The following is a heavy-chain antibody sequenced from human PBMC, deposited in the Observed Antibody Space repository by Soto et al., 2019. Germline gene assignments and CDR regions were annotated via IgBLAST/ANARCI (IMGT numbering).Heavy chain of an antibody. CDR3: ARHPERIAQIGWFDP. J-gene: IGHJ5*02. Sequence: GSQRLSCAASGVNFRSYSMNWVRQAPGKGLEWVSYISSSSSTIYYADSVKGRFTISRDNAKNSLYLQMNSLRAEDTAVYYCARHPERIAQIGWFDPWGQGTLVTVFS. CDR1: GVNFRSYS. CDR2: ISSSSSTI. D-gene: IGHD6-13*01. V-gene: IGHV3-48*01.